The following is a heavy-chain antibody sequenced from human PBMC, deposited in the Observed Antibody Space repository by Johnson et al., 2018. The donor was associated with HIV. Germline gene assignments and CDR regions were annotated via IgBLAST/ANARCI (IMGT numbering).Heavy chain of an antibody. Sequence: QVQLVESGGGVVQPGRSLRLSCAASGFTFRSYAMHWVRQAPGKGLEWVAVISYDGSTKYYADSVNGRFTTSRDTSKNTLYLQMKSLRAEDTAVYYCAKDLELSPGTARAVGGSFDIWGQGTMVTVSS. CDR2: ISYDGSTK. V-gene: IGHV3-30-3*01. D-gene: IGHD6-19*01. CDR3: AKDLELSPGTARAVGGSFDI. CDR1: GFTFRSYA. J-gene: IGHJ3*02.